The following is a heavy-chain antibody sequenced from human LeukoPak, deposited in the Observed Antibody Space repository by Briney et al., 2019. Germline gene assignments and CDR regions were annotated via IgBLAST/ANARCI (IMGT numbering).Heavy chain of an antibody. CDR2: IWYDGSNK. D-gene: IGHD6-13*01. CDR3: ARADSSRYYYYGMDV. V-gene: IGHV3-33*01. CDR1: GFTFSSYG. J-gene: IGHJ6*02. Sequence: GGSLRLFCAASGFTFSSYGMHWVRQAPGKGLEWVAVIWYDGSNKYYADSVKGRFTISRDNSKNTLYLQMNSLRAEDTAVYYCARADSSRYYYYGMDVWGQGTTVTVSS.